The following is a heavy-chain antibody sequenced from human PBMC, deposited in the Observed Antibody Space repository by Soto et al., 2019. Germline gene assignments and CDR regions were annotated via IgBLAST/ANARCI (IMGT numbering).Heavy chain of an antibody. Sequence: QVQLVQSGAEVKKPGASVKVSCKASGYTFTSYGISWVRQAPGQGLEWMGWISAYNGNTNYAQKLQGRVTMTTDTATSTAYMELRSLRSDVTAVYYCARGLNYYDSSGYWDYWGQGTLVTVSS. CDR2: ISAYNGNT. CDR3: ARGLNYYDSSGYWDY. D-gene: IGHD3-22*01. J-gene: IGHJ4*02. CDR1: GYTFTSYG. V-gene: IGHV1-18*01.